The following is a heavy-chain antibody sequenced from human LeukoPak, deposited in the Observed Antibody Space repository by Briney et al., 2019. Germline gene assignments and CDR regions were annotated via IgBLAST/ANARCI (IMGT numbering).Heavy chain of an antibody. J-gene: IGHJ4*02. D-gene: IGHD2/OR15-2a*01. CDR3: AADDLNIGY. Sequence: ASVKVSCKASGYTFTSYYMHWVRQAPGQGLEWMGWINPNNDDTNYAQKFQDRVTISRDMSTNTAYMELSSLRSEDTAVYYCAADDLNIGYWGQGSLVTVSS. V-gene: IGHV1-2*02. CDR2: INPNNDDT. CDR1: GYTFTSYY.